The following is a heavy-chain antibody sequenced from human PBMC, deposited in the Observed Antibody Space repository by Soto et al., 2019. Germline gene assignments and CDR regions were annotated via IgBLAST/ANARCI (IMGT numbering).Heavy chain of an antibody. D-gene: IGHD1-26*01. CDR3: ARDDRGEWELPVYYYYGMDV. CDR1: GYTFTSYG. J-gene: IGHJ6*02. CDR2: ISAYNGNT. Sequence: QVQLVQSGAEVKKPGASVKVSCKASGYTFTSYGISWVRQAPGQGLEWMGWISAYNGNTNYAQKLQGRVTMTTDTSTSTAYMELRSLRSDDTSVYYCARDDRGEWELPVYYYYGMDVWCQGTTVTVSS. V-gene: IGHV1-18*01.